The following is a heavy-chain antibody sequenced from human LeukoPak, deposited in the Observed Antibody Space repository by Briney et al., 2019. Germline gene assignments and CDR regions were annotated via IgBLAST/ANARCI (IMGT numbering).Heavy chain of an antibody. Sequence: GGSLRLSCATSGFIFSNYWMNWVRQTPGKGLEWVANINQDGSEENYVDPVKGRFTISRDNAKNSLYLQMNSLRAEDTAVYYCAKVLYYYDSSGYLYDFWGQGTLVTVSS. D-gene: IGHD3-22*01. V-gene: IGHV3-7*01. CDR3: AKVLYYYDSSGYLYDF. CDR1: GFIFSNYW. CDR2: INQDGSEE. J-gene: IGHJ4*02.